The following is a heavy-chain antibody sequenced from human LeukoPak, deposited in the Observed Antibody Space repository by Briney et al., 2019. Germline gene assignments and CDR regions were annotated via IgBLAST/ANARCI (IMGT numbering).Heavy chain of an antibody. D-gene: IGHD3-16*01. CDR1: GFIVSRNY. J-gene: IGHJ3*02. CDR3: YGIHLGDSFDI. V-gene: IGHV3-53*01. Sequence: GGSLRLSCAASGFIVSRNYMGWVRQAPGKGLEWVSALSSKYETYYADSVKGRFTISRDNSENTLYLQMNGLSAEDTAVFYCYGIHLGDSFDIWGRGTMVIVFS. CDR2: LSSKYET.